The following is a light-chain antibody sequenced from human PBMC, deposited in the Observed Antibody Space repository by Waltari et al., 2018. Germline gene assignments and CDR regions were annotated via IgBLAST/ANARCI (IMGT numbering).Light chain of an antibody. J-gene: IGLJ2*01. CDR2: EVS. CDR1: SSDVGAYNY. V-gene: IGLV2-14*01. CDR3: GSYTSSDTLV. Sequence: QSALTQPASVSGSPGPSITIPCTGSSSDVGAYNYFSWYHQHPGKAPNLVIYEVSNRPAWISNRFSGSKSGNTASLTISGLQAEDEADYYCGSYTSSDTLVFGGGTKLTVL.